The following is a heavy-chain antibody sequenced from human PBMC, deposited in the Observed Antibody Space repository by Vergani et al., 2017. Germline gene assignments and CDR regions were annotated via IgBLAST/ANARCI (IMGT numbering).Heavy chain of an antibody. CDR2: IYYSGGS. D-gene: IGHD6-19*01. Sequence: QLQLQESSPGLVKPSATLSLTCSVSGASIRSSNYYWGWIRQPPGKGLEWIASIYYSGGSYYNPSLKSRVTISVDPCKNQFALKLSSLTAADTAIYFCARHSTVEWLVKLGWIDPWGKGILVTVSS. CDR3: ARHSTVEWLVKLGWIDP. J-gene: IGHJ5*02. V-gene: IGHV4-39*01. CDR1: GASIRSSNYY.